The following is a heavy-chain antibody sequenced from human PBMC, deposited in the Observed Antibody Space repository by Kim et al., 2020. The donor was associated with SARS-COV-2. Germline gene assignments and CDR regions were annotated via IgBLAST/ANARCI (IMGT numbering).Heavy chain of an antibody. Sequence: GGSLRLSCAASGFTFSDYYMSWIRQAPGKGLEWVSYISSSGSTIYYADSVKGRFTISRDNAKNSLYLQMNSLRAEDTAVYYCARRIHSGYDYCGGDCPNWFEPWGQGTLVTVSS. CDR2: ISSSGSTI. CDR3: ARRIHSGYDYCGGDCPNWFEP. V-gene: IGHV3-11*04. D-gene: IGHD5-12*01. J-gene: IGHJ5*02. CDR1: GFTFSDYY.